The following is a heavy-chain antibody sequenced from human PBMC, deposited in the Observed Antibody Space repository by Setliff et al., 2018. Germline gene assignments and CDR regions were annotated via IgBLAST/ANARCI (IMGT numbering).Heavy chain of an antibody. Sequence: SETLSLTCTVSGGSVSSASHYWGWIRQAPGKGMEWIGSVYYSGYTYYKPSLQSRLSMSVDTSRNQLSLKLTSVTATDTAVYYCARDQWVRSPPLSFSYGMDVWGLGTTVTVSS. D-gene: IGHD2-8*01. CDR3: ARDQWVRSPPLSFSYGMDV. CDR1: GGSVSSASHY. J-gene: IGHJ6*02. CDR2: VYYSGYT. V-gene: IGHV4-39*07.